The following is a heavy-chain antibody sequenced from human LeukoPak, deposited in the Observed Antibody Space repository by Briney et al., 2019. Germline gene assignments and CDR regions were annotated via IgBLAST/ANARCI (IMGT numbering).Heavy chain of an antibody. Sequence: KPSETLPLTCTVSGGSISSYYWSWIRQPPGKGLEWIGYIYYSGSTNYNPSLKSRVTISVDTSKNQFSLKLSSVTAADTAVYYCARLGVDPWGQGTLVTVSS. CDR1: GGSISSYY. CDR3: ARLGVDP. V-gene: IGHV4-59*08. CDR2: IYYSGST. J-gene: IGHJ5*02.